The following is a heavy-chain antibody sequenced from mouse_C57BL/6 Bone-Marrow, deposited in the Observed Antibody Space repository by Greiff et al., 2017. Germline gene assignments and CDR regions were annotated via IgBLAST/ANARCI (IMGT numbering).Heavy chain of an antibody. CDR2: IDPSDSET. D-gene: IGHD3-2*02. V-gene: IGHV1-52*01. J-gene: IGHJ2*01. CDR3: ARCSQATDYFSY. CDR1: GYTFTSYW. Sequence: QVQLQQPGAELVRPGSSVKLSCKASGYTFTSYWMHWVKQRPIQGLEWIGNIDPSDSETHYNQKFKDKATLTVDKSSSTAYMQLSSLTSVDSAVYFSARCSQATDYFSYWGQGTTLTVSS.